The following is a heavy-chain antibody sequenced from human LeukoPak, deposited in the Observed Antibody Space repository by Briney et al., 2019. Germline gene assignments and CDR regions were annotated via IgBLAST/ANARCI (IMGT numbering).Heavy chain of an antibody. CDR1: GFTFSSYS. V-gene: IGHV3-21*01. J-gene: IGHJ4*02. Sequence: GSLRLSCAASGFTFSSYSMNWVRQAPGKGLEWVSSISSSSSYIYYADSVKGRFTISRDNAKNSLYLQMNSLRAEDTAVYYCARVGRTGERDFDYWGQGTLVTVSS. D-gene: IGHD3-10*01. CDR2: ISSSSSYI. CDR3: ARVGRTGERDFDY.